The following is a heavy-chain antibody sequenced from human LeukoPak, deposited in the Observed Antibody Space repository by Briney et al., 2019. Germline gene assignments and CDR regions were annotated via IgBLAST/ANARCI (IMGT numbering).Heavy chain of an antibody. CDR2: IWSDGTNQ. Sequence: GGSMRLSCEASGFTFSHYAIHWVRQAPGKGLEWVAVIWSDGTNQYYTDSVKGRFTISRDDFRKTVSLQMNSLRAEDTAVYYCAKDLRRARYFDYWGQGTLVTVSS. V-gene: IGHV3-33*06. J-gene: IGHJ4*02. CDR3: AKDLRRARYFDY. CDR1: GFTFSHYA. D-gene: IGHD1-14*01.